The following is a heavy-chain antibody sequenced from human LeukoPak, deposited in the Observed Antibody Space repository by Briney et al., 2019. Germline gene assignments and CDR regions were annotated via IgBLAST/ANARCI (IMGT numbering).Heavy chain of an antibody. D-gene: IGHD2-2*01. CDR3: ARFDGVVVPAAHFDY. Sequence: SETLSLTCTVSGGSISSYYWSWIRQPPGKGLEWIGYIYYSGSTNYNPSLKSRVTISVDTSKNQFSLKLSSVTAADTAVYYCARFDGVVVPAAHFDYWGQGTLVTVSS. CDR2: IYYSGST. CDR1: GGSISSYY. J-gene: IGHJ4*02. V-gene: IGHV4-59*12.